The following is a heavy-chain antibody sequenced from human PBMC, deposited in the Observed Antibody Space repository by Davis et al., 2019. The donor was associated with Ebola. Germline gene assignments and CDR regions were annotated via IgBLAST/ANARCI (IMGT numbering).Heavy chain of an antibody. CDR1: AFTFSSYS. CDR2: ISSSVTYI. V-gene: IGHV3-21*01. CDR3: ARIARSSGSYVDQ. Sequence: GSLSLSCAASAFTFSSYSLNWVRQAPGKGLEWVGSISSSVTYIYHAFSVKGRFTVSRDNAKNSLYLQMNSLRAEDTAVYYCARIARSSGSYVDQWGQGTLVTVSS. J-gene: IGHJ4*02. D-gene: IGHD3-16*01.